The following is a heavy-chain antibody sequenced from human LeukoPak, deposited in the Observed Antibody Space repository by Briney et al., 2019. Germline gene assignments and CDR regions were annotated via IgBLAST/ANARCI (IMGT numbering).Heavy chain of an antibody. J-gene: IGHJ4*02. V-gene: IGHV1-69*02. CDR1: GGTFSSYT. CDR2: IIPILGIA. CDR3: ASETMVRGVIPFDY. Sequence: SVKVSCKASGGTFSSYTISWVRQAPGQGLEGMGRIIPILGIANYAQKFQGRVTITADKSTSTAYMELSSLRSEDTAVYYCASETMVRGVIPFDYWGQGTLVTVSS. D-gene: IGHD3-10*01.